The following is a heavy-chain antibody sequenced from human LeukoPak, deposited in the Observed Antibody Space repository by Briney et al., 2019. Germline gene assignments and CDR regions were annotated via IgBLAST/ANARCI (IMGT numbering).Heavy chain of an antibody. J-gene: IGHJ4*02. Sequence: GGSLRLSCAASGFTFSSYAMNWVRQAPGNGLEWVSATGSTGVSTFYADSVKGRFTVSRDNSKNTLSLQMNSLRAEDTAVYYCAKDPGVVPAHYFDYWGQGTLVSVS. V-gene: IGHV3-23*01. D-gene: IGHD2-2*01. CDR2: TGSTGVST. CDR1: GFTFSSYA. CDR3: AKDPGVVPAHYFDY.